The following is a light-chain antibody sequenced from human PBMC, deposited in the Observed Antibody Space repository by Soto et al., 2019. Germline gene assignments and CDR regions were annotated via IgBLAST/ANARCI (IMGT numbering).Light chain of an antibody. CDR3: QQYNSYPRT. Sequence: DIQMTQSPSTLSASVGDRVTITCRASQSISSWLAWYQQKPGKAPKLLIYKESSLESGVPSRFSGRGSGTAFTLTISSLQPDDFATYYCQQYNSYPRTFGGGTKVEIK. J-gene: IGKJ4*01. V-gene: IGKV1-5*03. CDR2: KES. CDR1: QSISSW.